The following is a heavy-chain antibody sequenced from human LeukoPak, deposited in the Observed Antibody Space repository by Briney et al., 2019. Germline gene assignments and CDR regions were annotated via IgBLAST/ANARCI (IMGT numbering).Heavy chain of an antibody. CDR2: IGGSGGGT. CDR1: GFTFSTYG. D-gene: IGHD4-17*01. J-gene: IGHJ3*02. Sequence: GGSLRLSCAASGFTFSTYGMSWVRQAPGKGLEWVSAIGGSGGGTYYADSVKGRFTISRDNSKNTLYLQMNSLRAEDTAVYYCAKDSSSTALDIWGQGTMVTVSS. V-gene: IGHV3-23*01. CDR3: AKDSSSTALDI.